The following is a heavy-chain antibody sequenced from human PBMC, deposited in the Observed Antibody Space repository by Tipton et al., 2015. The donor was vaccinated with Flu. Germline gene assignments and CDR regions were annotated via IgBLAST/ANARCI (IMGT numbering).Heavy chain of an antibody. V-gene: IGHV4-39*07. D-gene: IGHD1-26*01. CDR2: IYYSGST. CDR1: GGSISSSSYY. CDR3: AREGSGSYRAFDI. J-gene: IGHJ3*02. Sequence: GLVKPSETLSLTCTVSGGSISSSSYYWGWIRQPPGKGLEWIGSIYYSGSTYYNPSLKSRVTISVDTSKNQFSLKLSSVTAADTAVYYCAREGSGSYRAFDIWGQGAMVTVSS.